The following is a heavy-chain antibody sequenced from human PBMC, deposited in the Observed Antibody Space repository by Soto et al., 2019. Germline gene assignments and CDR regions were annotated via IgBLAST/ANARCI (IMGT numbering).Heavy chain of an antibody. D-gene: IGHD2-2*01. CDR1: GFTFSSYW. CDR2: IKQDGSEK. Sequence: GGSLRLSCAASGFTFSSYWMSWVRQAPGKGLEWVANIKQDGSEKYYVDSVKGRFTISRDNAKNSLYLQMNSLRAEDTAVYYCARDQYGVPAAIGYYYGMDVWGQGTTVTVSS. V-gene: IGHV3-7*05. J-gene: IGHJ6*02. CDR3: ARDQYGVPAAIGYYYGMDV.